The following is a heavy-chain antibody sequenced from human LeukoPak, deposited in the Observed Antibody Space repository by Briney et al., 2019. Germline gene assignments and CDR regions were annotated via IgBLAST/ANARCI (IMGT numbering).Heavy chain of an antibody. J-gene: IGHJ4*02. CDR1: GFTFSNYS. CDR3: AKVQEHSSGYYFDY. V-gene: IGHV3-23*01. CDR2: ISGSGGST. D-gene: IGHD3-22*01. Sequence: PGGSLRLSCAASGFTFSNYSMTWVRQAPGKGLEWVSAISGSGGSTYYADSVKGRFTISRDNSKNTLYLQMNSLRAEDTAVYYCAKVQEHSSGYYFDYWGQGTLVTVSS.